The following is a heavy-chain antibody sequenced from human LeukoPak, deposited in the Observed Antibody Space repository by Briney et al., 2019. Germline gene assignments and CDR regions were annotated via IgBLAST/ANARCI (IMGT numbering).Heavy chain of an antibody. Sequence: SVKVSCKASGGTFSSYAISWVRQAPGQGLEWMGRIVPIFGTANYAQKFQGRVTITTDESTSTAYMELSSLRSEDTAVYYCASDHDYRAFDYWGQGTLVTVSS. CDR1: GGTFSSYA. J-gene: IGHJ4*02. CDR2: IVPIFGTA. CDR3: ASDHDYRAFDY. V-gene: IGHV1-69*05. D-gene: IGHD4-11*01.